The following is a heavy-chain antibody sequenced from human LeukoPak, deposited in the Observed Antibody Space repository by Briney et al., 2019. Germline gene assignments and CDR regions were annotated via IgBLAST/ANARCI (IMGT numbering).Heavy chain of an antibody. D-gene: IGHD3-9*01. CDR3: ARGLRYFDWFFDY. V-gene: IGHV1-2*02. CDR1: GYTFTGHY. CDR2: INPNSGGT. J-gene: IGHJ4*02. Sequence: ASVKVSCKASGYTFTGHYMHWVRQAPGQGLEWMGWINPNSGGTNYAQKFQGRVTMTRDTSISTAYMELSRLRSDDTAVYYCARGLRYFDWFFDYWGQGTLVTVSS.